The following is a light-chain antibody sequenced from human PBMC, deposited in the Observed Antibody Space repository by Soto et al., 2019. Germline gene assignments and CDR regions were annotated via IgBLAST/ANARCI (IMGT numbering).Light chain of an antibody. CDR1: QGISND. Sequence: DIQMTQSPSSLSASVGDRVTITCRASQGISNDLGWYQEKPGKAPKRLIYAASSLQSGVPSRFGGSGSGTEFTLSNSSLRPEDLATYYCLQYKSYPWTFGQGTKVEIK. V-gene: IGKV1-17*01. J-gene: IGKJ1*01. CDR2: AAS. CDR3: LQYKSYPWT.